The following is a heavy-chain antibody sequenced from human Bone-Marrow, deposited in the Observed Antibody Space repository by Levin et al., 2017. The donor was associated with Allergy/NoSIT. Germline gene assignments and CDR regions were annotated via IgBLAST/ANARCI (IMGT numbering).Heavy chain of an antibody. CDR2: INTSGSTI. J-gene: IGHJ4*02. CDR3: ARLGAATIDY. D-gene: IGHD1-26*01. Sequence: GESLKISCTASAFTFSDFYMSWIRQAPGKGLEWLSYINTSGSTIYYADSVKGRITISRDNGKKSLFLEMNSLRAEDTAVYYCARLGAATIDYWGQGTLVIVSS. V-gene: IGHV3-11*01. CDR1: AFTFSDFY.